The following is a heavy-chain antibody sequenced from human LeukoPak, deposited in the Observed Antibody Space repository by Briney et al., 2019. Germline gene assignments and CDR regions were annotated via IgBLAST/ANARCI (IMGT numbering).Heavy chain of an antibody. V-gene: IGHV6-1*01. D-gene: IGHD3-10*01. Sequence: SQTLSLTCAISGDSVSGNTTAWNWIRQSPSSGLEALGRTYSRSRWYHDYAVSVTSRISISADTSKNQFSLQLISVTPDDTAIYFCARGISRFNWFDTWGQGTLVTVSS. CDR1: GDSVSGNTTA. CDR3: ARGISRFNWFDT. J-gene: IGHJ5*02. CDR2: TYSRSRWYH.